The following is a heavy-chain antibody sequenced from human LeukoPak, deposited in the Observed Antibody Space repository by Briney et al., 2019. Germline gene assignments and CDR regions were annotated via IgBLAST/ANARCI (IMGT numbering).Heavy chain of an antibody. Sequence: GGSLRLSCAASGFTFSSYAMFWVRQAPGKGLEWVALTSFDGSDKYYADSVKGRFTISRDNSKNTLYLEMNSLRAEDTAVYYCARDHLERRPRAYYYPSGSYYPLYGMDVWGKGTTVTVSS. V-gene: IGHV3-30*04. CDR1: GFTFSSYA. CDR3: ARDHLERRPRAYYYPSGSYYPLYGMDV. J-gene: IGHJ6*04. CDR2: TSFDGSDK. D-gene: IGHD3-10*01.